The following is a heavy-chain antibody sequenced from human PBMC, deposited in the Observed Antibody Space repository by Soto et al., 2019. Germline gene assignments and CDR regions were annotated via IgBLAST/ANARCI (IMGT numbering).Heavy chain of an antibody. CDR3: ARDAGKSFADAFDI. CDR2: IGTAGDT. D-gene: IGHD3-3*01. Sequence: GGSLRLSCAASGFTFSSYDMHWVRQATGKGLEWVSAIGTAGDTYYPGSVKGRFTISRENAKNSLYLQMNSLRAEDTVVYYCARDAGKSFADAFDIWGQGTMVTVSS. V-gene: IGHV3-13*01. J-gene: IGHJ3*02. CDR1: GFTFSSYD.